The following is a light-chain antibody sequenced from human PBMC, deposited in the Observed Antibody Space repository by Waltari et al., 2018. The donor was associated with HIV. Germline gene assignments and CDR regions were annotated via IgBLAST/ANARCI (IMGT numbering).Light chain of an antibody. J-gene: IGLJ1*01. V-gene: IGLV2-23*01. CDR3: CSYAGDSTYV. Sequence: QSALAQPASLSGSLGQSIPISCTGTSRDVGIYYLVTWYQQSPGKAPQLIIYEDHKRPAGVSDRLSGSKSGNTAFLTISGLQADDEADYYCCSYAGDSTYVFGTGTKVTVL. CDR2: EDH. CDR1: SRDVGIYYL.